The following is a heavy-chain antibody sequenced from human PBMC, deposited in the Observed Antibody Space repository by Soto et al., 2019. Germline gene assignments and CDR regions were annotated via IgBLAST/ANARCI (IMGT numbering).Heavy chain of an antibody. CDR3: AREGGTMVRGVTNWLDP. CDR2: INPSGGST. V-gene: IGHV1-46*01. D-gene: IGHD3-10*01. J-gene: IGHJ5*02. Sequence: ASVKVSCKASGYTFTSYYMHWVRQAPGQGLEWMGIINPSGGSTSYAQKFQGRVTMTRDTSTSTVYMELSSLRSEDTAVYYCAREGGTMVRGVTNWLDPWGQGTLVTVSS. CDR1: GYTFTSYY.